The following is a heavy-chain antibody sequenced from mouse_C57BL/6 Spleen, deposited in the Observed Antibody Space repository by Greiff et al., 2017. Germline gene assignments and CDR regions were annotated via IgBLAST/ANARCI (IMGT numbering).Heavy chain of an antibody. J-gene: IGHJ2*01. CDR1: GYTFTSYW. V-gene: IGHV1-61*01. D-gene: IGHD1-1*01. CDR3: ARSGYYGSSYGDY. Sequence: VQLQQPGAELVRPGSSVKLSCKASGYTFTSYWMDWVKQRPGQGLEWIGNIYPSDSETHYNQKFKDKATLTVDKTSSTAYMQLSSLKSEDSAVYYCARSGYYGSSYGDYWGQGTTLTVSS. CDR2: IYPSDSET.